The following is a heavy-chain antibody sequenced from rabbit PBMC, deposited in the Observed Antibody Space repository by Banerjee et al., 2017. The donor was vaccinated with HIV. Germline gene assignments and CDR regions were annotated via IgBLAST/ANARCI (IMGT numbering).Heavy chain of an antibody. J-gene: IGHJ4*01. V-gene: IGHV1S45*01. Sequence: QQQLEESGGGLVKPGGTLTLTCTASGFSFSTSYWICWVRQAPGKGPEWIGYISSASSGRTYYASWAKGRFTISRTSSTTVTLQMPSLTAADTATYFCARIGAYRSGYWALWGPGTLVPVS. CDR2: ISSASSGRT. D-gene: IGHD1-1*01. CDR1: GFSFSTSYW. CDR3: ARIGAYRSGYWAL.